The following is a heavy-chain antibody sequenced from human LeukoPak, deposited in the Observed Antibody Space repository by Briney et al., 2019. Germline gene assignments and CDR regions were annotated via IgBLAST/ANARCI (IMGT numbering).Heavy chain of an antibody. CDR1: GASISSYY. Sequence: SETLPLTCTVSGASISSYYWSWIRQPPGKGLEWIGYIYYSGSTNYNPSLTSRVTISVDTSKNQFSLRLSSVTAADTAVYYCARFYTNWFDPWGQGTLVTVSS. CDR2: IYYSGST. CDR3: ARFYTNWFDP. J-gene: IGHJ5*02. V-gene: IGHV4-59*01. D-gene: IGHD2/OR15-2a*01.